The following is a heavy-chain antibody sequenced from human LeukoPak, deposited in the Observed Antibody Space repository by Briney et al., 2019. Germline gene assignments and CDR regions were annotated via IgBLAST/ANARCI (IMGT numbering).Heavy chain of an antibody. V-gene: IGHV4-59*01. CDR1: GGSINSYY. Sequence: SETLSLTCTVSGGSINSYYWSWIRQPPGKGLEWIGHISYSGTTNYSPSLRSRVTIFVDTSKNQFSLRLTSVTAADTAVYYCARDRTDLFTGYFDSWGQGTLVTVSS. J-gene: IGHJ4*02. CDR2: ISYSGTT. CDR3: ARDRTDLFTGYFDS. D-gene: IGHD3-9*01.